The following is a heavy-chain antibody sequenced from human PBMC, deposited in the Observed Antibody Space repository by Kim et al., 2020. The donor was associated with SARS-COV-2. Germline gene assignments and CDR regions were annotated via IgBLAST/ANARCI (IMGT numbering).Heavy chain of an antibody. D-gene: IGHD5-12*01. V-gene: IGHV3-23*01. CDR2: NGATP. CDR3: AKNIAMED. Sequence: NGATPYYAGSMKGRFTVSRDNSKNTLYLQINSLRVEDTAMYYCAKNIAMEDWGQGTLVTVSS. J-gene: IGHJ4*02.